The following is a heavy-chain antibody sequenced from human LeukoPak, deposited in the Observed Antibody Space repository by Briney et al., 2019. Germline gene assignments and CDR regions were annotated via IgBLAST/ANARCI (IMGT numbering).Heavy chain of an antibody. CDR3: ARESTTVGAIGAFDI. Sequence: PSETLSLTCTVSGVSFSTYQWTWLRQTAGRGLQWLGRIHTGGTLNYNPSIQTRVTMSLDTAKRQFSLKLSSVTAADTAVYYCARESTTVGAIGAFDIWGQGTMVAVSS. CDR2: IHTGGTL. CDR1: GVSFSTYQ. J-gene: IGHJ3*02. D-gene: IGHD1-26*01. V-gene: IGHV4-4*07.